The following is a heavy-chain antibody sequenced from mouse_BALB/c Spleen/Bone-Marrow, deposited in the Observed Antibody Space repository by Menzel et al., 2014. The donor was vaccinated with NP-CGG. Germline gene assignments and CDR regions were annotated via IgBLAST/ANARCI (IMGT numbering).Heavy chain of an antibody. CDR2: IWAGGST. CDR3: ARPTPRYFAMDY. Sequence: QVQLQQPGPGLVAPSQSLSITCTVSGFSLTSYGVRWFRQPPGKGLEWLGAIWAGGSTNYNSALMSRLSISKDNSKSQVFLKMNSLQTDDTAMYYCARPTPRYFAMDYWGQGTSVTVSS. V-gene: IGHV2-9*02. D-gene: IGHD6-1*01. CDR1: GFSLTSYG. J-gene: IGHJ4*01.